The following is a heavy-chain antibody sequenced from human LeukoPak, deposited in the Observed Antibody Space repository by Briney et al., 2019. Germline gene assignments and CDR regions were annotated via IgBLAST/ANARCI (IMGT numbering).Heavy chain of an antibody. CDR1: GFTSSSYW. CDR2: ISSSSSYI. Sequence: PGGSLRLSCALSGFTSSSYWMHWVRQAPGKGLEWVSSISSSSSYIYYADSVKGRFTISRDNAKNSLYLQMNSLRAEDTAVYYCARGAYMDVWGKGTTVTISS. J-gene: IGHJ6*03. CDR3: ARGAYMDV. V-gene: IGHV3-21*01.